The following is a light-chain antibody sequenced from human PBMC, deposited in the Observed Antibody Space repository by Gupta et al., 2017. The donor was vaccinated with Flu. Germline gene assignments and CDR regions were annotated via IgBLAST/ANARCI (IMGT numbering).Light chain of an antibody. J-gene: IGLJ1*01. CDR1: NIGSNS. V-gene: IGLV3-21*02. CDR2: DDS. CDR3: QVWDSSSDSYV. Sequence: SYVLTQPPSVSVAPGPTARITCGRNNIGSNSVHWYQQKPGQAPVVGVYDDSDRPSGIPERFSGSNSGNTATLSISRVEAGDEADYYCQVWDSSSDSYVFGTGTKVTVL.